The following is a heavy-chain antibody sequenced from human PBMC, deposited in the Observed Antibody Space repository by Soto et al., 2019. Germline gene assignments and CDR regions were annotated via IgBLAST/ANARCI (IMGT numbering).Heavy chain of an antibody. CDR1: GYTFTSHG. CDR3: ARDDYGDHVGAFDI. J-gene: IGHJ3*02. CDR2: ISAYNGNT. V-gene: IGHV1-18*01. D-gene: IGHD4-17*01. Sequence: ASVKVSCKASGYTFTSHGISWVRQAPGQGLEWMGWISAYNGNTNYAQKLQGRVTMTTDTSTSTAYMELRSLRSDDTAVYYCARDDYGDHVGAFDIWGRGTVVTVSS.